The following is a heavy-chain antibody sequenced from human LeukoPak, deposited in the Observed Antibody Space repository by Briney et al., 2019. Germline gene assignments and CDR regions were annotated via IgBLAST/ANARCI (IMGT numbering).Heavy chain of an antibody. J-gene: IGHJ6*02. D-gene: IGHD1-26*01. CDR2: IWYDGSNK. V-gene: IGHV3-33*01. CDR1: GFTFSSYG. CDR3: ARDREHYYYYYGMDV. Sequence: SLRXSCXASGFTFSSYGMNWVRQAPGKGLEWGAVIWYDGSNKYYADSGKGRFTTSRDNSKNTLYLQMNSLRAEDTAVYYCARDREHYYYYYGMDVWGQGTTVTVSS.